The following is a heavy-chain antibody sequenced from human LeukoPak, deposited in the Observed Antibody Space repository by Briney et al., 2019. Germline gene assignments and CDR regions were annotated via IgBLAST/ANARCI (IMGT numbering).Heavy chain of an antibody. Sequence: RASETLSLTCTVSGGSVSSGSYYWSWIRQPPGKGLEWIGYIYYSGSTNYNPSLKSRVTISVDTSKNQFSLKLSSVTAADTAVYYCARVGHSSGWYAGRSRAYYFDYWGQGTLVTVSS. CDR1: GGSVSSGSYY. D-gene: IGHD6-19*01. J-gene: IGHJ4*02. CDR3: ARVGHSSGWYAGRSRAYYFDY. CDR2: IYYSGST. V-gene: IGHV4-61*01.